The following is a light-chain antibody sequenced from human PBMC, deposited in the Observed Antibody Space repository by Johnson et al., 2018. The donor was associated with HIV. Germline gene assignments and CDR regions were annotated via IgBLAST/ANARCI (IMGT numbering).Light chain of an antibody. Sequence: QSVLTQPPSVSAAPGQKVTISCSGSSSNIENNYVSWYQQLPGTAPKLLIYEDNMRPSGIPDRFSGSKSGTSATLGIAGLQTGDEADYYCGTWDNSLSTGAVFGTGTKVTVL. J-gene: IGLJ1*01. CDR1: SSNIENNY. CDR2: EDN. CDR3: GTWDNSLSTGAV. V-gene: IGLV1-51*02.